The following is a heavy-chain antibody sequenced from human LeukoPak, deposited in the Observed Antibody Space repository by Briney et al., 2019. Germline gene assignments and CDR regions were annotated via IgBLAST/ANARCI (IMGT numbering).Heavy chain of an antibody. V-gene: IGHV3-23*01. CDR2: ISGSGGST. Sequence: PGGSLRLSCAVSGFTFSRYAMSWVRQAPGKGLEWVSAISGSGGSTYYADSEKGRFTISRHYYKNTLYLQMNVLRAEDTAVYYGAGGGLRGGRGVNYYYYYMDVWGKGTTVTVSS. CDR3: AGGGLRGGRGVNYYYYYMDV. J-gene: IGHJ6*03. CDR1: GFTFSRYA. D-gene: IGHD3-10*01.